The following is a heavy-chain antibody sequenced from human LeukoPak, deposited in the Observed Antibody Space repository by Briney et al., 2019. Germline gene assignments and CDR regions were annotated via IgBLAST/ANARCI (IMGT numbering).Heavy chain of an antibody. CDR3: ARCMSELDYGDYAYYYHMDV. CDR1: GDSLTSGSRY. J-gene: IGHJ6*04. Sequence: PSETLSLTCTVSGDSLTSGSRYWSWIRQPAGKGLEWIGHCYRNTRTTYNPSLESRVTISGDTAKNQFSLKLDSVTAADTAVYFCARCMSELDYGDYAYYYHMDVWGKGTTGTVSS. V-gene: IGHV4-61*09. D-gene: IGHD4-17*01. CDR2: CYRNTRT.